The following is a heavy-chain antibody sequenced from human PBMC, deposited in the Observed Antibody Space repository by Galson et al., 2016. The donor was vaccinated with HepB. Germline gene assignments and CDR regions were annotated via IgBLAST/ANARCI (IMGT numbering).Heavy chain of an antibody. Sequence: SETLSLTCTVSGVSIIDFYWGWIRQPPGKGLEWLGYIDYIGITNYNPSLRSRVSLSVDTSKNQFSLNLDSVTAADTAVYYCARLQSASFYYLPVWGKGTAVTVSS. CDR2: IDYIGIT. J-gene: IGHJ6*03. CDR1: GVSIIDFY. CDR3: ARLQSASFYYLPV. D-gene: IGHD4-11*01. V-gene: IGHV4-59*01.